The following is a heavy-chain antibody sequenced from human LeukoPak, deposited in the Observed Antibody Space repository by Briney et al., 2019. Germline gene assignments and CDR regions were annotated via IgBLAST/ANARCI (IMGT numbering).Heavy chain of an antibody. Sequence: ASVKVSCKASGYTFTSYDINWVRQVTGQGLEWMGWMNPNSGNTGYAQKFQGRVTMTRNTSISTAYMELSSLRSEDTAVYYCARGVAQKYCSSTSCYKGNWFDPWGQGTLVTVSS. J-gene: IGHJ5*02. CDR3: ARGVAQKYCSSTSCYKGNWFDP. CDR1: GYTFTSYD. D-gene: IGHD2-2*02. V-gene: IGHV1-8*01. CDR2: MNPNSGNT.